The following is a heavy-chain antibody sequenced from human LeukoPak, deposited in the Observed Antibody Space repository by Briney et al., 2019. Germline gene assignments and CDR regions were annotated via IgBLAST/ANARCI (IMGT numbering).Heavy chain of an antibody. Sequence: GGSLRLSCIASGFAFNSYEMNWVRQAPGEGLEWVSYISSSGSIKHYADSVKGRFTISRDNAKNSLYLQMNSLGAEDTAVYYCARARYTSGWETLDYWGQGTLVTVSS. CDR3: ARARYTSGWETLDY. J-gene: IGHJ4*02. CDR1: GFAFNSYE. CDR2: ISSSGSIK. D-gene: IGHD6-19*01. V-gene: IGHV3-48*03.